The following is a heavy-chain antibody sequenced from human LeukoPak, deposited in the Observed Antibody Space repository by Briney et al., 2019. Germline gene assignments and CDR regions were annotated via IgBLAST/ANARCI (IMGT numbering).Heavy chain of an antibody. CDR1: GFTFCSYW. J-gene: IGHJ4*02. CDR2: IKQDGSEK. D-gene: IGHD6-19*01. V-gene: IGHV3-7*01. Sequence: GGSLRLSCAASGFTFCSYWMSWVRQAPGKGLEWVANIKQDGSEKYYVDSVKGRFTISRDNAKNSLYLQMNSLRAEDTAVYYCAREEGSGWFDFDYWGQGTLVTVSS. CDR3: AREEGSGWFDFDY.